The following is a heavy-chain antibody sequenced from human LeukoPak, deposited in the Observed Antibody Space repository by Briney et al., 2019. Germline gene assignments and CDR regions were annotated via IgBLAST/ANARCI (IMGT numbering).Heavy chain of an antibody. CDR3: ARDALGAIDF. D-gene: IGHD3-3*01. V-gene: IGHV3-30*04. Sequence: RGSLRLSCAASGFTFSSYAMHWVRQAPGKGLEWVAVMSYDGRDIHYADSVKGRFTISRDNSKNTLYLQMNSLRGEDTAVYYCARDALGAIDFWGQGTLATVSS. CDR2: MSYDGRDI. J-gene: IGHJ4*02. CDR1: GFTFSSYA.